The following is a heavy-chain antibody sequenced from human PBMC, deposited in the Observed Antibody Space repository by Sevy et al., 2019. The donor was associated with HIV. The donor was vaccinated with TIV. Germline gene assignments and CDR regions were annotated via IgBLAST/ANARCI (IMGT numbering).Heavy chain of an antibody. CDR2: ISSSSSYI. J-gene: IGHJ4*02. Sequence: GGSLRLSCAASGFTFSSYSMNWVRQAPGKGLEWVSSISSSSSYIYYADSVKGRFTISRDNAKNSLYLQMNSLRAEDTAVYDCARDHPHYYYDSSQPDYWGQGTLVTVSS. CDR3: ARDHPHYYYDSSQPDY. V-gene: IGHV3-21*01. CDR1: GFTFSSYS. D-gene: IGHD3-22*01.